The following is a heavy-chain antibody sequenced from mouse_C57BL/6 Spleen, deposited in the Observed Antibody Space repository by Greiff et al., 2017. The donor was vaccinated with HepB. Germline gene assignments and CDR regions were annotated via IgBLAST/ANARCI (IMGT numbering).Heavy chain of an antibody. V-gene: IGHV1-69*01. CDR2: IDPSDSYT. CDR3: ARYYSNYGGNWFAY. J-gene: IGHJ3*01. CDR1: GYTFTSYW. Sequence: VQLQQPGAELVMPGASVKLSCKASGYTFTSYWMHWVKQRPGQGLEWIGEIDPSDSYTNYNQKFKGKSTFTVDKSSSTAYMQLSSLTSEDSAVYYCARYYSNYGGNWFAYWGQGTLVTVSA. D-gene: IGHD2-5*01.